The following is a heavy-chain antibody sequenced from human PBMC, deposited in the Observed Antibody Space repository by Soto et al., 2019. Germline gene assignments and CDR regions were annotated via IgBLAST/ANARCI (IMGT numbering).Heavy chain of an antibody. V-gene: IGHV3-30-3*01. CDR2: ISYDGSNK. J-gene: IGHJ4*02. Sequence: GGSLRLSCAASGFTFSSYAMHWVRQAPGKGLEWVAVISYDGSNKYYADSVKGRFTISRDNSKNTLYLQMNSLRAEDTAVEYCARDRAPAKRGYSYGYFDYWGQGTLVTVSS. D-gene: IGHD5-18*01. CDR1: GFTFSSYA. CDR3: ARDRAPAKRGYSYGYFDY.